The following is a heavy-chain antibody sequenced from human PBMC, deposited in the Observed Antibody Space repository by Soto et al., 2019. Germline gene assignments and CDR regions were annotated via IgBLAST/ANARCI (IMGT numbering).Heavy chain of an antibody. V-gene: IGHV3-49*04. CDR2: IRSKAYGGTT. Sequence: GGSLRLSCTASGFTFGDYAMSWVRQAPGKGLEWVGFIRSKAYGGTTEYAASVKGRFTITRDDSKSIAYLQMNSLKTEDTAVYYCTRDRVAYYDILTGYSDDYWGQGTLVTVSS. D-gene: IGHD3-9*01. CDR1: GFTFGDYA. CDR3: TRDRVAYYDILTGYSDDY. J-gene: IGHJ4*02.